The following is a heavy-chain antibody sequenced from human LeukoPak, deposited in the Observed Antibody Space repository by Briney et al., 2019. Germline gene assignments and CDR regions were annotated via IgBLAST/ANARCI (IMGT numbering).Heavy chain of an antibody. J-gene: IGHJ4*02. CDR3: TKDHGSGSYYFDY. D-gene: IGHD3-10*01. V-gene: IGHV3-15*01. CDR1: GFTFSNVW. CDR2: IKSKTDGGTV. Sequence: GGSLRLSCAASGFTFSNVWMSWVRQAPGKGLECVVRIKSKTDGGTVDYAAPVKGRFTISRDDLKNTRYLEMSSLITEDTAVYYCTKDHGSGSYYFDYWGQGTLVTVSS.